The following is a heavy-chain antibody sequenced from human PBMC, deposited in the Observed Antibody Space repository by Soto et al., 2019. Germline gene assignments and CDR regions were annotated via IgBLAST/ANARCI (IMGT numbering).Heavy chain of an antibody. V-gene: IGHV3-21*01. CDR3: VRDPVRVAAAGAAY. D-gene: IGHD6-13*01. CDR1: GFTFIAYS. J-gene: IGHJ4*02. Sequence: PGGSLRLSCAASGFTFIAYSMSWVRQAPGKGLEWVTSIGSSINYIYYADSVRGRFTISRDNAKNSLYLQMNSLRADDTAVYYCVRDPVRVAAAGAAYWGQGSLVTVSS. CDR2: IGSSINYI.